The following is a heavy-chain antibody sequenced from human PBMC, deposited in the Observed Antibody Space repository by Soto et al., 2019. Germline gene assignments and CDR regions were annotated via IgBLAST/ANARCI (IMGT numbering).Heavy chain of an antibody. J-gene: IGHJ4*02. V-gene: IGHV3-15*01. CDR1: GFTFSNAW. CDR3: TTAEIGVGATTYFDY. CDR2: IKRKTDGGTT. Sequence: EVQLLESGGGLVQPGGSLRLSCAASGFTFSNAWMSWVRQAPGKGLEWVGHIKRKTDGGTTDYVAPVKGRFTISRDDSKNTLYLQMNSLKTEDTAVYYCTTAEIGVGATTYFDYWGQGTLVTVSS. D-gene: IGHD1-26*01.